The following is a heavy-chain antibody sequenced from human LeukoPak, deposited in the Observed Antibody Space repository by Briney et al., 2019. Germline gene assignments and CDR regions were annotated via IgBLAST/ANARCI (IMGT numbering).Heavy chain of an antibody. J-gene: IGHJ4*02. V-gene: IGHV3-23*01. CDR3: AKRPGDNTPFDY. Sequence: GGSLRLSCAASGFTFSSYWMHWVRQAPGKGLEWVSAISASGGSTYYADSVKGRFTISRDNSKNTLYLQMNSLRAGDTAVYYCAKRPGDNTPFDYWGQGTLVTVSS. CDR1: GFTFSSYW. CDR2: ISASGGST. D-gene: IGHD7-27*01.